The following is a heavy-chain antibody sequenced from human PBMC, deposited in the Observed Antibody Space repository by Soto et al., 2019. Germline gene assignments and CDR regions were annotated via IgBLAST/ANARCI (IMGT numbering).Heavy chain of an antibody. CDR1: GFTFSSYG. CDR2: IWYDGSNK. V-gene: IGHV3-33*01. Sequence: QVQLVESGGGVVQPGRSLRLSCAASGFTFSSYGMHWVRQAPGKGLEWVAVIWYDGSNKYYADSVKGRFTISRDNSKNTLYLQMNSLRAEDTAVYYCARDVRRDGYTRGWFDPWGQGTLVTVSS. D-gene: IGHD5-12*01. CDR3: ARDVRRDGYTRGWFDP. J-gene: IGHJ5*02.